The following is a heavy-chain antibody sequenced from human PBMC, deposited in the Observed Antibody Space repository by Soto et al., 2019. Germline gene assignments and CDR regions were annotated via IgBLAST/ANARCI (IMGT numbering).Heavy chain of an antibody. V-gene: IGHV4-31*03. Sequence: PSETLSLTCTVSGGSISSGGYYWSWIRQHPGKGLEWIGYIYYSGSTYYNPSLKSRVTISVDTSKNQFSLKLSSVTAADTAVYYCARDRIQLWSYYYYGMDVWGQGTTVTVSS. CDR1: GGSISSGGYY. CDR2: IYYSGST. J-gene: IGHJ6*02. CDR3: ARDRIQLWSYYYYGMDV. D-gene: IGHD5-18*01.